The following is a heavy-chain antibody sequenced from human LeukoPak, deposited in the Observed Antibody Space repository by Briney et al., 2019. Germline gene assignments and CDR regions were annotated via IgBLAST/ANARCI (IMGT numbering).Heavy chain of an antibody. Sequence: GGSLRLSCAASGFTFSSYEMNWVRQAPGKGLEWVSYISSSGSTIYYADSVKGRFTISRDNAKNSLYLQMNSLRAEDTAVYYCARDQYDYGDVGWFDPWGQGTLVTVSS. CDR1: GFTFSSYE. J-gene: IGHJ5*02. D-gene: IGHD4-17*01. CDR2: ISSSGSTI. V-gene: IGHV3-48*03. CDR3: ARDQYDYGDVGWFDP.